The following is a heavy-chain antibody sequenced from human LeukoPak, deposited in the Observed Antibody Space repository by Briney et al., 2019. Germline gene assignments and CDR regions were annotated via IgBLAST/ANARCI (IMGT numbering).Heavy chain of an antibody. CDR2: ISGSGGST. V-gene: IGHV3-23*01. CDR3: ARRGNSLPGYFDY. J-gene: IGHJ4*02. Sequence: GGTLRLSCAASGFTFSSYGMSWVRQAPGKGLEWVSAISGSGGSTYYADSEKGRFTISRDNSKNTLYLQMNSLRAEDTAVYCCARRGNSLPGYFDYWGQGTLVTVSS. D-gene: IGHD4-23*01. CDR1: GFTFSSYG.